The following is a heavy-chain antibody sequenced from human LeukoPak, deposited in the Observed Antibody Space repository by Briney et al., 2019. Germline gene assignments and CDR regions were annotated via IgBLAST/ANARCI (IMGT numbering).Heavy chain of an antibody. D-gene: IGHD2-2*01. CDR1: GYTFTSYG. Sequence: ASVKVSCKASGYTFTSYGISSVRQAPGQGLEWRGWISAYNGNTSYAQKLQGRVSMTTDTSTSTAYMELRSLRSDDTAVYYCARDKVRYCSSTSCYWLSLGFDYWGQGTLVTVSS. J-gene: IGHJ4*02. CDR3: ARDKVRYCSSTSCYWLSLGFDY. V-gene: IGHV1-18*01. CDR2: ISAYNGNT.